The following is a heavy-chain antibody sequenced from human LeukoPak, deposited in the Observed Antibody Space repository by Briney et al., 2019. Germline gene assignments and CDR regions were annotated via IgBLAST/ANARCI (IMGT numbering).Heavy chain of an antibody. D-gene: IGHD3-22*01. CDR1: GYTFTSYS. CDR3: ARDERYDSSGYPFDY. CDR2: ISAYNGNT. V-gene: IGHV1-18*01. J-gene: IGHJ4*02. Sequence: GASVKVSCKASGYTFTSYSISWVRQAPGQGLEWMGWISAYNGNTNYAQKLQGRVTMTTDTSTSTAYMELRSLRSDDTAVYYCARDERYDSSGYPFDYWGQGTLVTVSS.